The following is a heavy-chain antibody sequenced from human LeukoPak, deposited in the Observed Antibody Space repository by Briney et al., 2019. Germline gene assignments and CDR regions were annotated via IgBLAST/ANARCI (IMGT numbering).Heavy chain of an antibody. CDR3: ASTTDLEGYYYYGMDV. CDR2: IYYSGST. Sequence: SQTLSLNCTVSGCSISSGGYYWSWIRQHPGRGLEWIGYIYYSGSTYYNPSLKSRVTISVDTSKNQFSLKLSSVTAADTAVYYCASTTDLEGYYYYGMDVWGQGTTVTVSS. V-gene: IGHV4-31*03. J-gene: IGHJ6*02. CDR1: GCSISSGGYY. D-gene: IGHD3-3*01.